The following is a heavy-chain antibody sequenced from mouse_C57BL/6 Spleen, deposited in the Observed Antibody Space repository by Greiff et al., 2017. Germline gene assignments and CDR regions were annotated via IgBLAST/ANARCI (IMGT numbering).Heavy chain of an antibody. CDR2: ISYDGSN. J-gene: IGHJ4*01. V-gene: IGHV3-6*01. Sequence: EVKLLESGPGLVKPSQSLSLTCSVTGYSITSGYYWNWIRQFPGNKLEWMGYISYDGSNNYNPSLKNRISITRDTSKNQFFLKLNSVTTEDTATYYCARGSDYGAMDYCGQGTSVTVSS. CDR3: ARGSDYGAMDY. CDR1: GYSITSGYY.